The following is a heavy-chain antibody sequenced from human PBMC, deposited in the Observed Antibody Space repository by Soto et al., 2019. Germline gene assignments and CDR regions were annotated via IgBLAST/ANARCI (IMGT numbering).Heavy chain of an antibody. V-gene: IGHV3-7*01. J-gene: IGHJ5*02. CDR1: GFTFSSYW. Sequence: VQLVESGGGLVQPGGSLRLSCAASGFTFSSYWMSWVRQAPGKGLEWVANIKQDGSEKYYVDSVKGRFTISRDNAKNSLYLQMNSLRADDTAVYYCARDRYCSGGSCYSLSWFDPWGQGTLVTVSS. D-gene: IGHD2-15*01. CDR3: ARDRYCSGGSCYSLSWFDP. CDR2: IKQDGSEK.